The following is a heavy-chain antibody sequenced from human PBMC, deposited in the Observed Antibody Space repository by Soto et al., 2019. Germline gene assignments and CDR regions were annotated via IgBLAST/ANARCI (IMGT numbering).Heavy chain of an antibody. Sequence: QVQLVESGRGVVQPGRSLRLSCAASGFTFSRYDMHWVRQAPGKGLEWVAVIWYDGSNKYYADSVKGRFTISRDNSKNTLYVQMNSLRVEDMAVYYCARGGRGWYTDFQHWGQGALVTVSS. V-gene: IGHV3-33*01. CDR3: ARGGRGWYTDFQH. CDR2: IWYDGSNK. J-gene: IGHJ1*01. CDR1: GFTFSRYD. D-gene: IGHD6-19*01.